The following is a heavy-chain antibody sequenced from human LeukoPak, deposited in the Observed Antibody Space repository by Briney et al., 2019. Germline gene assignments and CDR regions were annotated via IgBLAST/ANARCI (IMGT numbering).Heavy chain of an antibody. CDR1: GYTFTSYD. V-gene: IGHV1-8*01. CDR3: ARLKGSGSYYRRKYYFDY. J-gene: IGHJ4*02. D-gene: IGHD1-26*01. CDR2: MNPNSGNT. Sequence: ASVKVSCKASGYTFTSYDINWVRQATGQGLEWMGWMNPNSGNTGYAQKFQGRVTMTRNTSISTAYMELSSLRSEDTAVYYCARLKGSGSYYRRKYYFDYWGQGTLVTVSS.